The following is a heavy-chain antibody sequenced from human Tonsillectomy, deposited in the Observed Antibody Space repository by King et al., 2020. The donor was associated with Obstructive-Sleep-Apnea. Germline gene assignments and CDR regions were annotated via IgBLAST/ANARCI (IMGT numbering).Heavy chain of an antibody. J-gene: IGHJ6*02. CDR3: AREGNWNDINYYGMDV. V-gene: IGHV3-53*04. CDR2: IYSDGST. CDR1: GFTVSSNY. Sequence: VQLVESGGGLVQPGGSLRLSCAASGFTVSSNYMSWVRQAPGKGLVWVSVIYSDGSTYYADSVRGRFTISRHSSKHTLYLQMNSLRAEDTAVYFCAREGNWNDINYYGMDVWGHGSTVTVSS. D-gene: IGHD1-1*01.